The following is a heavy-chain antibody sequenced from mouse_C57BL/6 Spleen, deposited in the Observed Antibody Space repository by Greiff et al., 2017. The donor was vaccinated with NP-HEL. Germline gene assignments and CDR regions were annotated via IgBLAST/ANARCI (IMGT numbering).Heavy chain of an antibody. D-gene: IGHD1-1*01. CDR2: ISSGGSYT. J-gene: IGHJ1*03. CDR3: ARHDYYGSSPYWYFDV. CDR1: GFTFSSYT. V-gene: IGHV5-6-4*01. Sequence: EVKLMESGGGLVKPGGSLKLSCAASGFTFSSYTMSWVRQTPEKRLEWVATISSGGSYTYYPDSVKGRFTISRDNAKNTLYLQMSSLKSEDTAMYYCARHDYYGSSPYWYFDVWGTGTTVTVSS.